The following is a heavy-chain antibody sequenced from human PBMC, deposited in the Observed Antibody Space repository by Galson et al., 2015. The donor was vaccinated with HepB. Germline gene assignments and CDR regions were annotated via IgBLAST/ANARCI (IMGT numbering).Heavy chain of an antibody. V-gene: IGHV3-30-3*01. CDR3: ARDYIDKWTFDY. CDR2: ISHDANNK. D-gene: IGHD3/OR15-3a*01. Sequence: SLRLSCAASGFTFSSYPMHWVRQAPGKGLEWVAVISHDANNKNHADSVKGRFTISRDNSKNTLYLQMNSLRTEDTAVYFCARDYIDKWTFDYWGQGTLVTVSS. J-gene: IGHJ4*02. CDR1: GFTFSSYP.